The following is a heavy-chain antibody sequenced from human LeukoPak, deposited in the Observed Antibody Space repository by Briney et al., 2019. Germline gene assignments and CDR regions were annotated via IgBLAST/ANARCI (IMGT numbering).Heavy chain of an antibody. Sequence: PSETLSLTCTVSGGSISSSSYYWGWIRQPPGKGLEWIGSIYYSGSTYYNPSLKSRVTISVDTSKNQFSLKLSSVTAADTAVYYCAVLKRITIVGGDPHGTYWGQGTLVTVSS. D-gene: IGHD3-3*01. V-gene: IGHV4-39*01. CDR1: GGSISSSSYY. CDR3: AVLKRITIVGGDPHGTY. J-gene: IGHJ4*02. CDR2: IYYSGST.